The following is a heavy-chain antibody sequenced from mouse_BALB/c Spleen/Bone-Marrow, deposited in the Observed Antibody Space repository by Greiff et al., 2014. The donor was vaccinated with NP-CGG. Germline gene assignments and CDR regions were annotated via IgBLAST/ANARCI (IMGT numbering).Heavy chain of an antibody. CDR3: ARENYGSSYGFAY. J-gene: IGHJ3*01. Sequence: VQLKESGPELVKPGASMKISCKASGYSFTGYTMNWVKQSHGKNLEWIGLINPYNGGTSYNQKFKGKATLTVDKSSSTAYMALLSLTSEDSAVYYCARENYGSSYGFAYWGQRTLVTVSA. CDR2: INPYNGGT. V-gene: IGHV1-18*01. D-gene: IGHD1-1*01. CDR1: GYSFTGYT.